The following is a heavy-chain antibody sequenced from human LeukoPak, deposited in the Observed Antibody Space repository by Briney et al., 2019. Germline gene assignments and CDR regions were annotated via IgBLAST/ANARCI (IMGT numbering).Heavy chain of an antibody. D-gene: IGHD6-19*01. Sequence: GGSLRLXCAASGLTFSSYAMSWVRRAPGKGLESVSSVNGSGYSAYYADSVKGRFTISRDNSKDTLFLQMSTLGVEDTAVYYCAKVVSYSSGWFFHHWGQGTLVTVSS. V-gene: IGHV3-23*01. CDR2: VNGSGYSA. J-gene: IGHJ1*01. CDR1: GLTFSSYA. CDR3: AKVVSYSSGWFFHH.